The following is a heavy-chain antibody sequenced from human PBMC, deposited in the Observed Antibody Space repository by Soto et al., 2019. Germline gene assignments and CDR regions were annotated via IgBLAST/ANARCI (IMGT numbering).Heavy chain of an antibody. CDR3: TKENRDDDSGWYSSKDWFDA. J-gene: IGHJ5*02. Sequence: AVHVSCKGCGGSFDILSISLVRQAPGQGLEWMGGIIPIFGTAEYSQKFQGRVTITADESTSTSYMELSSLRFEDTAVYYCTKENRDDDSGWYSSKDWFDAWGQGTPVTVSS. CDR2: IIPIFGTA. D-gene: IGHD6-19*01. V-gene: IGHV1-69*13. CDR1: GGSFDILS.